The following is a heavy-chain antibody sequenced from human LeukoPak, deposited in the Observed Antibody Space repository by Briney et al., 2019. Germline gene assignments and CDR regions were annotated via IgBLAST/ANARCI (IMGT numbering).Heavy chain of an antibody. CDR2: IYHSGST. J-gene: IGHJ4*02. D-gene: IGHD6-13*01. CDR3: ARGLRGSSYYFDY. CDR1: GYSNSSGYY. V-gene: IGHV4-38-2*01. Sequence: SETLSLTCAVSGYSNSSGYYWGWIRQPPGKGLEWIGSIYHSGSTYYNPSLKSRVTISVDTSKNQFSLRLSSVTAADTAVYYCARGLRGSSYYFDYWGQGTLVTVSS.